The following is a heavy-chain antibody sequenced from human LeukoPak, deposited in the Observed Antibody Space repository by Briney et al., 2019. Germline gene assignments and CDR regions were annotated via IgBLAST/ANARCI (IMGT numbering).Heavy chain of an antibody. V-gene: IGHV3-21*04. CDR3: AMLNVDTAGDY. CDR2: ITSSSSYI. Sequence: GGSLRLSCAASGFTFSSYEMNWVRQAPGKGLEWVSSITSSSSYIYYADSVKGRFTISRDNAKNSLYLQMNSLRAEDTAVYYCAMLNVDTAGDYWGQGTLVTVSS. D-gene: IGHD5-18*01. CDR1: GFTFSSYE. J-gene: IGHJ4*02.